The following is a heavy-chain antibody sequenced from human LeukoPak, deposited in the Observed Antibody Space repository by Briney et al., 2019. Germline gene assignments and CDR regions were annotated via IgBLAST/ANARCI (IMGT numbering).Heavy chain of an antibody. CDR3: AMDSMIVVVIGQEFDY. D-gene: IGHD3-22*01. V-gene: IGHV3-23*01. CDR2: ISGSGGST. Sequence: SGGSLRLSCAASGFTFSSYAMSWVRQAPGKGLEWVSAISGSGGSTYYADSVKGRFTISRDNSKNTLYLQMNSLRAEDTAVYYCAMDSMIVVVIGQEFDYWGQGTLVTVSS. CDR1: GFTFSSYA. J-gene: IGHJ4*02.